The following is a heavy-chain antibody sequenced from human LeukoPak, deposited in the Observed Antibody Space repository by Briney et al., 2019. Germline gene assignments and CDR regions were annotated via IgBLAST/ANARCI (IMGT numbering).Heavy chain of an antibody. CDR2: IDPSDSYT. D-gene: IGHD6-13*01. V-gene: IGHV5-10-1*01. J-gene: IGHJ4*02. CDR3: ARKPAAGTDFDY. Sequence: GESLRISCQGSGYSFTSHWINWVCQMPGKGLEWMGRIDPSDSYTNYSPSFQGHVTISADKSISTAYLQWSSLKASDTAMYYCARKPAAGTDFDYWGQGTLLTVSS. CDR1: GYSFTSHW.